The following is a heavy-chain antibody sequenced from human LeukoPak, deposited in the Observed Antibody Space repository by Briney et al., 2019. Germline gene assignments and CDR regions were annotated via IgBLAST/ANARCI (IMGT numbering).Heavy chain of an antibody. CDR3: SRNPEMEYWFDP. V-gene: IGHV3-30*04. Sequence: GGSLRLSCAASGFTFSAHSVHWVRQAPGKGLERVAFISYDGKIKYYADSVKGRFTISRDNSKNTLFLQMNSLRTGDTAMYYCSRNPEMEYWFDPWGQGTLVTVSS. CDR2: ISYDGKIK. CDR1: GFTFSAHS. J-gene: IGHJ5*02. D-gene: IGHD3-3*01.